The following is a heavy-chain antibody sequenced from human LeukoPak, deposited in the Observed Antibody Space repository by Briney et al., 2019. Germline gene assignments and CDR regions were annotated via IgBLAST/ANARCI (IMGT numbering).Heavy chain of an antibody. CDR1: GFTFSNG. V-gene: IGHV3-30*18. Sequence: PGGSLRLSCAASGFTFSNGMQWVRQAPGKGLEWVAVISYEGSTSYYADSVKGRFTISRDNSKSTLILQMNGLRSEDTAVYYCVKEGFGNYYPAYFDYWGQGTLVTVSS. D-gene: IGHD1-26*01. CDR3: VKEGFGNYYPAYFDY. CDR2: ISYEGSTS. J-gene: IGHJ4*02.